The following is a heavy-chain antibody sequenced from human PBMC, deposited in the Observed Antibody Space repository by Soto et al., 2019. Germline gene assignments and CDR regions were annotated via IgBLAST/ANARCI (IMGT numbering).Heavy chain of an antibody. J-gene: IGHJ6*02. V-gene: IGHV3-48*02. D-gene: IGHD7-27*01. CDR3: ARDPPNFYHYGMDV. CDR1: GFPLSTYS. CDR2: ISKSSTTI. Sequence: PGGSLRLSCIASGFPLSTYSMTLVRQSPGKGLEWLSYISKSSTTINYADSVKGRFTISRDNAKNSVYLEMSSLRDEDSTVYYCARDPPNFYHYGMDVWGQGTTVTVSS.